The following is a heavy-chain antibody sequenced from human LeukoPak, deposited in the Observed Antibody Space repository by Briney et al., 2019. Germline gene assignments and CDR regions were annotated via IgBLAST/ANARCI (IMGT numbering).Heavy chain of an antibody. CDR1: GGTFSSYA. CDR3: ARVYYDSSGYYHHFDY. V-gene: IGHV1-69*05. Sequence: SVKVSCKASGGTFSSYAISWVRQAPGQGLEWMGRIIPIFGTANYAQKFQGRVTITTDESTSTAYMELSSLRSEDTAVYYCARVYYDSSGYYHHFDYWGRGTLVTVSS. D-gene: IGHD3-22*01. J-gene: IGHJ4*02. CDR2: IIPIFGTA.